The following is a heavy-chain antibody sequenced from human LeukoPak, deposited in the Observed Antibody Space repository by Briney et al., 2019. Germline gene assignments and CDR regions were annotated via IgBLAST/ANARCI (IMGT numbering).Heavy chain of an antibody. J-gene: IGHJ5*02. V-gene: IGHV1-18*01. Sequence: ASVKVSCKASGYTFTSYGISWVRQAPGQGLEWMGWISAYNGNTNYAQKLQGRVTMTTDTSTSTAYMELRSLRSDDTAVYYCARELRIAVAQVSWFDPWGQGTLVTVSS. CDR2: ISAYNGNT. CDR1: GYTFTSYG. CDR3: ARELRIAVAQVSWFDP. D-gene: IGHD6-19*01.